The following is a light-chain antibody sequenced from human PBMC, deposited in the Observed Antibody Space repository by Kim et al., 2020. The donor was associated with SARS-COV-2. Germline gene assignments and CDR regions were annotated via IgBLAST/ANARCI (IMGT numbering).Light chain of an antibody. J-gene: IGKJ5*01. CDR1: QDIRND. V-gene: IGKV1-17*01. Sequence: ASVGDRVTITCLASQDIRNDLGGYQQNPGRAPKRLIYGASSLQSGVPSRFSGSGSGTEFTLTISSVQPEDFATYFCLQHSTYPITFGQGTRLEIK. CDR2: GAS. CDR3: LQHSTYPIT.